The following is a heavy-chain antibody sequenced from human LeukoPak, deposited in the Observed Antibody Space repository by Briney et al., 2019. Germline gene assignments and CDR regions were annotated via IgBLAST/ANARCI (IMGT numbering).Heavy chain of an antibody. D-gene: IGHD1-26*01. Sequence: GGSLRLSCAATGFTFSNYGMTWVRQAPGKGLEWVSAISGSGGSTHYADSVKGRFTISRDNSKNTLYLQMNSLRAEDTAVYYCAKEARGGGGKVAANDAFDIWGQGTMVTVSS. CDR1: GFTFSNYG. J-gene: IGHJ3*02. CDR3: AKEARGGGGKVAANDAFDI. V-gene: IGHV3-23*01. CDR2: ISGSGGST.